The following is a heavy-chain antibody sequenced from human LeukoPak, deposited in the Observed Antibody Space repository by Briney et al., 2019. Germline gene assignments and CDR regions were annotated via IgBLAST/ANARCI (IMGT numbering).Heavy chain of an antibody. CDR3: ARSVGVTGRAREPFDY. J-gene: IGHJ4*02. CDR2: IIPIFGTA. V-gene: IGHV1-69*05. D-gene: IGHD7-27*01. Sequence: SVKVSCKASGGTFSSYAISWVRQAPGQGLEWMGGIIPIFGTANYAQKFQGRVTITTDESTSTAYMELSSLRSEDTAVYYCARSVGVTGRAREPFDYWGQGTLVTVSS. CDR1: GGTFSSYA.